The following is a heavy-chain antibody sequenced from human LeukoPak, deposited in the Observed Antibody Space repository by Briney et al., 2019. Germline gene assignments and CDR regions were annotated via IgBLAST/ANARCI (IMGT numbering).Heavy chain of an antibody. CDR2: ISGSGGST. CDR1: GFTFSSYG. J-gene: IGHJ4*02. D-gene: IGHD5-18*01. CDR3: AKEQLWFPYFDY. Sequence: GGSLRLSCAASGFTFSSYGMSWVRQAPGKGLEWVSAISGSGGSTYYADSVKGRFTISRDNSKNTLYLQMDSLRAEDTAVYYCAKEQLWFPYFDYWGQGTLVTVSS. V-gene: IGHV3-23*01.